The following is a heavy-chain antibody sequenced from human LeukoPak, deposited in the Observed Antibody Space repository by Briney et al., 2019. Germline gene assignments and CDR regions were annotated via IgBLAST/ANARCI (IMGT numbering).Heavy chain of an antibody. D-gene: IGHD4-11*01. CDR3: ATEPPPSNDYLGLDY. J-gene: IGHJ4*02. V-gene: IGHV3-15*01. Sequence: PGGSLRLSCAATGFTISHAWMTWVRQAPGKGLEWVGRMKSIVERGRTDYAAPVKARITISRHNSENTLYLQMDSLKTEDTAVYYCATEPPPSNDYLGLDYWGKGARVIVST. CDR2: MKSIVERGRT. CDR1: GFTISHAW.